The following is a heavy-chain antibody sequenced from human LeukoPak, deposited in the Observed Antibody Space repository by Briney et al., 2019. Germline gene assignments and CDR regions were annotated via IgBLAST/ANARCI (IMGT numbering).Heavy chain of an antibody. CDR2: IYSGGST. CDR1: GFTVSSNY. Sequence: GGSLRLSCAASGFTVSSNYMSWVRQAPGKGLEWVSVIYSGGSTYYADSVKGRFTISRDNSKNTLYLQMNSLRAEDTAVYYCTSSTPGIAGYWGQGTLVTVSS. CDR3: TSSTPGIAGY. D-gene: IGHD1-26*01. J-gene: IGHJ4*02. V-gene: IGHV3-53*01.